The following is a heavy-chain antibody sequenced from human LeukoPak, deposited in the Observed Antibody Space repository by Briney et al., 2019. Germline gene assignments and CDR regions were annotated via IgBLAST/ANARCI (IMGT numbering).Heavy chain of an antibody. CDR2: ISAYNGNT. D-gene: IGHD4-23*01. V-gene: IGHV1-18*01. J-gene: IGHJ6*02. CDR3: ARAGNGYRGWYYYYGMDV. Sequence: ASVKVSCKASVYTFTSYGISWGRQAPGQGLEWMGWISAYNGNTNYAQKLQGRVTMTTDTSPSTAYTELRSLRSDDTAVYYCARAGNGYRGWYYYYGMDVWGQGTTVTVSS. CDR1: VYTFTSYG.